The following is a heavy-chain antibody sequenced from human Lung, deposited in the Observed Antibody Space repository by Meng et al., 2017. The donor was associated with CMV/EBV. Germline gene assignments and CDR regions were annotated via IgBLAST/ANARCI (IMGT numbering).Heavy chain of an antibody. CDR1: GFTFSSYP. D-gene: IGHD3-3*01. V-gene: IGHV3-23*01. J-gene: IGHJ4*02. Sequence: GEXXKISCEASGFTFSSYPMNWVRRAPGKGLEWVSTISPSGGTTYYADSVKGRFTVSRDNSKNTLYLEMTSLRAEDTAIYYCAKAPSRFLKLLIQGRGWGPGTXVTVSS. CDR3: AKAPSRFLKLLIQGRG. CDR2: ISPSGGTT.